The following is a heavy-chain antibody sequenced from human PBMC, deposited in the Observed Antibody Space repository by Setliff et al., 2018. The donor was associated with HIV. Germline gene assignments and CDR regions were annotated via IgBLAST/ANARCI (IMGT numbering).Heavy chain of an antibody. Sequence: ASVKVSCKTSGGTLSNYVITWVRQAPGQRLEWMGMIIPMYNIPAYAQKFQGRVTFTADESTSTAYMELSSLSSEDTAVYYCARDQTGVAAAAFGGGSAWSDEGFDIWGQGTMVTVSS. V-gene: IGHV1-69*13. CDR2: IIPMYNIP. CDR3: ARDQTGVAAAAFGGGSAWSDEGFDI. CDR1: GGTLSNYV. J-gene: IGHJ3*02. D-gene: IGHD6-13*01.